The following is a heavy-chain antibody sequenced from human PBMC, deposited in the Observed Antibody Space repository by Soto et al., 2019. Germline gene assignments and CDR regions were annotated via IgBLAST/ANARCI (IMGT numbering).Heavy chain of an antibody. CDR2: IDPTDSYT. V-gene: IGHV5-10-1*01. J-gene: IGHJ5*02. D-gene: IGHD2-15*01. CDR1: GYTFTSYW. Sequence: GESLKISFKGSGYTFTSYWINWVRQMPGKGLEWMGRIDPTDSYTNYNPSFQGHVTISADKSLSTAYLQWDSLRASDTATYYCARGGPQVVHNWVDPWGQGTLVTVSS. CDR3: ARGGPQVVHNWVDP.